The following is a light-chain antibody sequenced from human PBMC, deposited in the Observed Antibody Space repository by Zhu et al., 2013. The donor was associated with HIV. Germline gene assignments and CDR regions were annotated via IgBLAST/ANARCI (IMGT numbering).Light chain of an antibody. Sequence: EVVLTQSPGTLSLSPGERATLSCRASQSVSSSYLAWYQQKPGQSPRLLIYGASSRATGIPDRFSGSGSGTDFALTVYGLQPEDSATYYCQQTKSYPFNFGPGTKVDVK. J-gene: IGKJ3*01. CDR3: QQTKSYPFN. CDR1: QSVSSSY. CDR2: GAS. V-gene: IGKV3-20*01.